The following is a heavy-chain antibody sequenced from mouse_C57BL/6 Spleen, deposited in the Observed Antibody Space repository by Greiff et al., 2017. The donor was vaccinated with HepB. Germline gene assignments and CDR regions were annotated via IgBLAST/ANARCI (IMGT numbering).Heavy chain of an antibody. D-gene: IGHD3-2*02. CDR1: GYTFTDYY. J-gene: IGHJ2*01. Sequence: EVQLVESGPVLVKPGASVKMSCKASGYTFTDYYMNWVKQSHGKSLEWIGVINPYHGGTSYNQKFKGKATLTVDKSSSTAYMELNSLTSEDSAVYYCARAGSSGDVGDYGGQGTTLTVSS. CDR3: ARAGSSGDVGDY. V-gene: IGHV1-19*01. CDR2: INPYHGGT.